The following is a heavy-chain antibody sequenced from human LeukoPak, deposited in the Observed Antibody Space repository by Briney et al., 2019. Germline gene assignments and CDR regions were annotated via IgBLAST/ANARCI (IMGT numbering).Heavy chain of an antibody. CDR3: ASLYSGSYDTGSFDYFNY. Sequence: SETLSLTCTVSGGSISSYYWSWIRQPPGKGLEWVGYMYYSGSTNYNPSIKRRVTISVDTSNNQFSLKLSSVTAADTAVYYCASLYSGSYDTGSFDYFNYWGQGTLVTVSS. V-gene: IGHV4-59*01. J-gene: IGHJ4*02. D-gene: IGHD1-26*01. CDR2: MYYSGST. CDR1: GGSISSYY.